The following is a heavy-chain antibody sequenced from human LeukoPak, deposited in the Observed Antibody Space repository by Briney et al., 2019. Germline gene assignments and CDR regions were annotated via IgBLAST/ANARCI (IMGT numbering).Heavy chain of an antibody. D-gene: IGHD6-19*01. Sequence: SETLSLTCTVSGGSISSGDYFWSWIRQPPGKGLEWIGYIYYSGSTYCNPSLKSRVTISVDTSKNQFSLKLSSVTAADTAVYYCASLAVAGLSEGYWGQGTLVIVSS. CDR1: GGSISSGDYF. J-gene: IGHJ4*02. CDR3: ASLAVAGLSEGY. CDR2: IYYSGST. V-gene: IGHV4-30-4*01.